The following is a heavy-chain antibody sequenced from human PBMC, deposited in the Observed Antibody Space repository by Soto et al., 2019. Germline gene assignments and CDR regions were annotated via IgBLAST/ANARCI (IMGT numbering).Heavy chain of an antibody. CDR1: GGSISSYY. J-gene: IGHJ5*02. D-gene: IGHD2-15*01. CDR2: IYYSGST. Sequence: SETLSLTCTVSGGSISSYYWSWIRQPPGKGLEWIGYIYYSGSTNYNPSLKSRVTISVDTSKNQFSLKLSSVTAADTAVYYCARDRICSGGSCFARWFDPWGQGTLFTVSS. CDR3: ARDRICSGGSCFARWFDP. V-gene: IGHV4-59*01.